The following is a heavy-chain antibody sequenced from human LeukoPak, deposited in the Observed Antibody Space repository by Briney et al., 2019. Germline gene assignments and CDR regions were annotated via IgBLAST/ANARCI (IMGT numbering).Heavy chain of an antibody. V-gene: IGHV3-7*01. CDR1: GFRFSSYW. Sequence: GGSLRLSCAASGFRFSSYWMSWVRQAPGKGLEWVANIKQDGSGKYYVDSVKGRFNISRDNAKNSLYLQMNSLRAEDTAVYFCARDGLPFDFWGEGTLVTVP. CDR2: IKQDGSGK. CDR3: ARDGLPFDF. D-gene: IGHD5-12*01. J-gene: IGHJ4*02.